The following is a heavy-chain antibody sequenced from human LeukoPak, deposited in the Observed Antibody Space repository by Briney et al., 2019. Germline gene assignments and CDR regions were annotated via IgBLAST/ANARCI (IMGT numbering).Heavy chain of an antibody. CDR2: IYYSGST. Sequence: SETLSLTCTVSGGSISSSSYYWGWIRQPPGKGLEWIGSIYYSGSTYYNPSLKSRVTISVDASKNQFSLKLSSVTAADTAVYYCARVYGSGSYYNGYYYYYMDVWGKGTTVTISS. CDR3: ARVYGSGSYYNGYYYYYMDV. D-gene: IGHD3-10*01. CDR1: GGSISSSSYY. V-gene: IGHV4-39*01. J-gene: IGHJ6*03.